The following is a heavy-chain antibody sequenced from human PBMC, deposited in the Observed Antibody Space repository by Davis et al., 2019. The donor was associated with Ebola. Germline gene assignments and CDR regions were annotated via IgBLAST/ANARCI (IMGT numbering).Heavy chain of an antibody. D-gene: IGHD6-13*01. V-gene: IGHV4-34*01. CDR2: INHSGST. CDR1: GGSFSGYY. CDR3: ARVWGYSSSWKFDP. Sequence: MPSETLSLTCAVYGGSFSGYYWSWIRQPPGKGLEWIGEINHSGSTNYNPSLKSRVTISVDTSKNQFSLKLSSVTAADTAVYYCARVWGYSSSWKFDPWGQGTLVTVSS. J-gene: IGHJ5*02.